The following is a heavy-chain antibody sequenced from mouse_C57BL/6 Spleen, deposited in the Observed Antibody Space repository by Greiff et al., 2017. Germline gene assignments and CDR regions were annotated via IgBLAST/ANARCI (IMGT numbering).Heavy chain of an antibody. Sequence: VQLQQSGPELVKPGASVKISCKASGYSFPGYYMHWVKQSSEKSLEWIGEINPSTGGTSYNQKFKGKATLTVDKSSSTAYMQLKSLTSEDSAVYYCARDGYYGSPYYFDYWGQGTTLTVSS. V-gene: IGHV1-43*01. CDR1: GYSFPGYY. D-gene: IGHD1-1*01. CDR3: ARDGYYGSPYYFDY. J-gene: IGHJ2*01. CDR2: INPSTGGT.